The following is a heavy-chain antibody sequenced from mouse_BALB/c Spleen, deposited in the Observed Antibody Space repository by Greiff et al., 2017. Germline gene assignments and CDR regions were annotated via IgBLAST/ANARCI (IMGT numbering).Heavy chain of an antibody. J-gene: IGHJ4*01. D-gene: IGHD2-4*01. CDR2: ISSGSSTI. Sequence: EVQLVESGGGLVQPGGSRKLSCAASGFTFSSFGMHWVRQAPEKGLEWVAYISSGSSTIYYADTVKGRFTISRDNPKNTLFLQMTSLRSEDTAMYYCARSGLRRAMDYWGQGTSVTVSS. CDR1: GFTFSSFG. CDR3: ARSGLRRAMDY. V-gene: IGHV5-17*02.